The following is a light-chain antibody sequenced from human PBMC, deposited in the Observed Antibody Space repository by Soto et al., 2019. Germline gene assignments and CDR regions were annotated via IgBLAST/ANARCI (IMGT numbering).Light chain of an antibody. J-gene: IGKJ3*01. V-gene: IGKV3-20*01. CDR3: LQYGSSPFT. CDR1: QSVSSSY. CDR2: GAS. Sequence: EIVLTQSPGTLSLSPGERATLSCRASQSVSSSYLAWYQQKPGQTPRLLIYGASSRATGIPDWCSASGSGTDFTLTISRLEPEDFAVYYCLQYGSSPFTCGPGTKVDV.